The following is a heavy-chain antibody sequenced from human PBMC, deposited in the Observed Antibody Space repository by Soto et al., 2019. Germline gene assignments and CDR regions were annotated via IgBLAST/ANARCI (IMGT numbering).Heavy chain of an antibody. CDR3: ARLAYYYYYMDV. V-gene: IGHV4-39*01. J-gene: IGHJ6*03. Sequence: SETLSLTCTVSGGSISSSSYYWGWIRQPPGKGLEWIGSIYYSGSTYYNPSLKSRVTISVDTSKNQFSLKLSSVTAADTAVYYCARLAYYYYYMDVWGKGTTVTVSS. CDR1: GGSISSSSYY. CDR2: IYYSGST.